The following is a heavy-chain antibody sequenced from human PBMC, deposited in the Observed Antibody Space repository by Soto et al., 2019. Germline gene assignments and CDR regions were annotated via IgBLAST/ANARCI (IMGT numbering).Heavy chain of an antibody. D-gene: IGHD6-19*01. Sequence: PSETLSLTCTVSSDSISSSNYYWGWIRQPPGKGLEWIGNIYYSGTTYYNPSLKSRVTISVDTSKNQFSLKLSSVTVADTAVYYCASQSLMRSGWYIYYWGQGTLVTVSS. J-gene: IGHJ4*02. CDR2: IYYSGTT. CDR3: ASQSLMRSGWYIYY. CDR1: SDSISSSNYY. V-gene: IGHV4-39*01.